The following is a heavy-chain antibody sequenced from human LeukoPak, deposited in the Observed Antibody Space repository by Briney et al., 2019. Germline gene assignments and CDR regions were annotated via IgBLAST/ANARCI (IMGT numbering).Heavy chain of an antibody. V-gene: IGHV1-2*02. J-gene: IGHJ4*02. Sequence: ASVKVSCKASGYTFTSYYMHWVRQAPGQGLEWMGWINPNSGGTNYAQKFQGRVTMTRDTSISTAYMELSRLRSDDTAVYYCARAYCGGDCYLNFDYWGQGTLVTVSS. CDR3: ARAYCGGDCYLNFDY. CDR1: GYTFTSYY. CDR2: INPNSGGT. D-gene: IGHD2-21*02.